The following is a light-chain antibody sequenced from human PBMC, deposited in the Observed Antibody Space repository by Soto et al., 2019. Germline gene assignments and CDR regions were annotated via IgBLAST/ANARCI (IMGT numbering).Light chain of an antibody. Sequence: ETVMTQSPATLSVSPGERATLSCRASQSVRSSLAWYQQKPGQAPRLFIYSASSRATGIPDRFSGSGSGTDFTLTISRLEPEDFAVYYCQQYGSSPRTFGQGTKVDIK. V-gene: IGKV3-20*01. J-gene: IGKJ1*01. CDR1: QSVRSS. CDR3: QQYGSSPRT. CDR2: SAS.